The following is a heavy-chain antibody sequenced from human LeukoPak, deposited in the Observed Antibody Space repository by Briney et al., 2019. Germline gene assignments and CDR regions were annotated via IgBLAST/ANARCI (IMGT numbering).Heavy chain of an antibody. CDR2: IGGSGDST. V-gene: IGHV3-23*01. CDR1: GFTFSSYW. Sequence: GGSLRLSCAASGFTFSSYWMHWVRQAPGKGLVWVSAIGGSGDSTYYADSVKGRFTVSRDNSKDTLYLQMNSLSGDDTAVYYCARDLDDYNVFAPLFQYWGQGTLVTVSS. D-gene: IGHD5-24*01. J-gene: IGHJ1*01. CDR3: ARDLDDYNVFAPLFQY.